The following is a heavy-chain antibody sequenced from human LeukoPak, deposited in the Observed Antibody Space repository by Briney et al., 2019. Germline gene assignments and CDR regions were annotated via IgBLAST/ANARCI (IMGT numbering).Heavy chain of an antibody. CDR2: FDPEDGET. CDR3: ATDSTLLNAFDI. V-gene: IGHV1-24*01. J-gene: IGHJ3*02. CDR1: GYTLTELS. Sequence: ASVKVSCKVSGYTLTELSMHWVRQAPGKGLEWMGGFDPEDGETIYAQKLQGRVTMTEDTSTDTAYMELSSLRSEDTAVYYCATDSTLLNAFDIWGQGTMVTVSS. D-gene: IGHD1-26*01.